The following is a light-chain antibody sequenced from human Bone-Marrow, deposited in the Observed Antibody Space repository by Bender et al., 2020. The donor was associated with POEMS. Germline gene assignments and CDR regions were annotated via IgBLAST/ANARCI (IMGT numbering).Light chain of an antibody. V-gene: IGLV1-44*01. CDR2: SNN. CDR3: SSWDDSLNGWV. J-gene: IGLJ3*02. Sequence: QSVLTQPPSASGTPGQSVTISCSGTSSNFGNNAANWYQHVPGTAPKLLIYSNNQRPSGVPDRFSASTSGTSASLAISRLHSDDEADYYCSSWDDSLNGWVFGAGTKLTVL. CDR1: SSNFGNNA.